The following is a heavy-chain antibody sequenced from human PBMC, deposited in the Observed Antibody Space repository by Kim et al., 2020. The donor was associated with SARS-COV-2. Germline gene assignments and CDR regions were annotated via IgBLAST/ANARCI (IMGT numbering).Heavy chain of an antibody. Sequence: GGSLRLSCAASGFTFSSYAMSWVRQAPGKGLEWVSAISGSGGSTYYADSVKGRFTISRDNSKNTLYLQMNSLRAEDTAVYYCAKDMAPYCGGDCFYYGMDVWGQGTTVTVSS. CDR2: ISGSGGST. V-gene: IGHV3-23*01. CDR1: GFTFSSYA. J-gene: IGHJ6*02. D-gene: IGHD2-21*02. CDR3: AKDMAPYCGGDCFYYGMDV.